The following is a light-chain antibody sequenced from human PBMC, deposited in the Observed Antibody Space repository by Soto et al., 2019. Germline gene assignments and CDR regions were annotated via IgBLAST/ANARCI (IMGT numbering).Light chain of an antibody. CDR3: AAWDDSRRSYV. CDR1: NSDIGPNA. Sequence: QSVLAQPPSVSGTPGQRVTISCSGGNSDIGPNAVNWYQQLPGTAPKLLLHSDNQRPSGVPDRFSGSKSGTSASLAISGLQSDDEAEYFCAAWDDSRRSYVFGTGTKVTVL. V-gene: IGLV1-44*01. CDR2: SDN. J-gene: IGLJ1*01.